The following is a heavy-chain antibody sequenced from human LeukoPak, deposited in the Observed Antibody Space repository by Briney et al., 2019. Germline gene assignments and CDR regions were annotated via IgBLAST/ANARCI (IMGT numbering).Heavy chain of an antibody. Sequence: WGSLRLSCVASGFTFTNYWMTWVRQVPGKGLEWVANMKQDGREKYYVDSVKGRFTISRDNPKNSLYLQMNSLRDEDTAVYYCARGGGSGRWGSAFDMWGQGTMVTVSS. CDR2: MKQDGREK. CDR1: GFTFTNYW. CDR3: ARGGGSGRWGSAFDM. J-gene: IGHJ3*02. V-gene: IGHV3-7*01. D-gene: IGHD6-19*01.